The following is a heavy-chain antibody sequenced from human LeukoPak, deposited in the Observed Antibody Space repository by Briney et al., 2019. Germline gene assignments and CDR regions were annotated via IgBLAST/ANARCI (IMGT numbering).Heavy chain of an antibody. D-gene: IGHD3-10*01. V-gene: IGHV3-30*04. CDR2: ISYDGSNK. Sequence: GRSLRLSCAASGFTFSSYAMHWVRQAPGKGLEWVAVISYDGSNKYYADSVKGRFTISRDNSKNTLYLQMNSLRAEDTAVYYCASPAYGSGSYRSGYYYYYMDVWGKGTTVTISS. CDR1: GFTFSSYA. J-gene: IGHJ6*03. CDR3: ASPAYGSGSYRSGYYYYYMDV.